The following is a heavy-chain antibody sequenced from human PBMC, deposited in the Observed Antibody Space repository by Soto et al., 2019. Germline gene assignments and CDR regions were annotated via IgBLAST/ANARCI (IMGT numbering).Heavy chain of an antibody. CDR3: ARDFGHGYYLDY. J-gene: IGHJ4*02. Sequence: EVQLLESGGGLGQPGGSLRLSCAASGFTFSSYAMTWVRQAPGQGLEWVASISGSGGTTNYADSVKGRFTISRDNAESSLYLQMNSLRDEDTAVYFCARDFGHGYYLDYWGRGTLVTVSS. V-gene: IGHV3-23*01. CDR1: GFTFSSYA. CDR2: ISGSGGTT. D-gene: IGHD3-3*01.